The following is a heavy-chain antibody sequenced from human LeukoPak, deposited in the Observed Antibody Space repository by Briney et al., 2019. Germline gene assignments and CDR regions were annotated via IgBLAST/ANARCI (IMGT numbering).Heavy chain of an antibody. CDR1: GFTFSSYA. Sequence: GGSLRLSCAASGFTFSSYAMHWVCQAPGKGLEWVAVISYDGSKKYYADSVKGRFTISRDNSKNTLYLQMNSLRAEDTAVYYCARGRAVVGAILYWGQGTLVTVSS. CDR3: ARGRAVVGAILY. V-gene: IGHV3-30-3*01. J-gene: IGHJ4*02. CDR2: ISYDGSKK. D-gene: IGHD1-26*01.